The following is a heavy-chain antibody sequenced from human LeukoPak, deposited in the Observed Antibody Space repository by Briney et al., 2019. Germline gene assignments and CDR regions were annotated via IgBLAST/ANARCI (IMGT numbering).Heavy chain of an antibody. D-gene: IGHD2-15*01. J-gene: IGHJ4*02. Sequence: GGSLRLSCAASGFTFSSYAMHWVRQAPGKGLEWVAVISYDGSNKYYADSVKGRFTISRDNSKNTLYLQMNSLRAEDTAVYYCARDCSGGSCYSGAVDYWGQGTLVTVSS. CDR3: ARDCSGGSCYSGAVDY. V-gene: IGHV3-30-3*01. CDR1: GFTFSSYA. CDR2: ISYDGSNK.